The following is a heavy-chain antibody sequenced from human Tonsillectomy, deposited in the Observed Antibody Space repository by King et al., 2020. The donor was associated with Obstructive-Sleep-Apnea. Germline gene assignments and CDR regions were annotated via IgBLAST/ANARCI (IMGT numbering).Heavy chain of an antibody. CDR2: VYYSGST. CDR1: GGSISSSSYY. CDR3: VRLKYSSTTADLFDY. D-gene: IGHD6-13*01. Sequence: QLQLQESGPGLVKPSETLSLTCTVSGGSISSSSYYWGWIRQPPGKGLEWIGNVYYSGSTYYNPSLKSRVTITVDTSKNQCSRKLGSVTAADTAVYYCVRLKYSSTTADLFDYWGQGTLVTVSS. J-gene: IGHJ4*02. V-gene: IGHV4-39*01.